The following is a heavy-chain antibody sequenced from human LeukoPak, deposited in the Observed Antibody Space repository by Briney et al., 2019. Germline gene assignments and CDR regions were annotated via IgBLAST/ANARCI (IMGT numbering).Heavy chain of an antibody. CDR1: GFTFSSYA. J-gene: IGHJ5*02. CDR2: ISGSGGST. D-gene: IGHD2-2*01. Sequence: TGGSLRLSCATSGFTFSSYAMSWVRQAPGKGLEWVSAISGSGGSTYYADSVKGRFTISRDNSKNTLYLQMNSLRAEDTAVYYCAKAAVVPAANTRFDPWGQGTLVTVSS. CDR3: AKAAVVPAANTRFDP. V-gene: IGHV3-23*01.